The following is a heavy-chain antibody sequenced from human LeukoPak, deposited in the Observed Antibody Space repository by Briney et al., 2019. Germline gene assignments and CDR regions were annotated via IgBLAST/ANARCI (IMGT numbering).Heavy chain of an antibody. J-gene: IGHJ4*02. Sequence: GGSLRLSCAASGFTFRTSGMNWVRRAPGKGLEWVSYISSSGTTISYAQSVKGRFTITRDNAQNSLTLHMNTLRADDAAVYYCAKDGGTHFDHWGQGTLVTVSS. CDR1: GFTFRTSG. CDR3: AKDGGTHFDH. V-gene: IGHV3-48*01. D-gene: IGHD1-26*01. CDR2: ISSSGTTI.